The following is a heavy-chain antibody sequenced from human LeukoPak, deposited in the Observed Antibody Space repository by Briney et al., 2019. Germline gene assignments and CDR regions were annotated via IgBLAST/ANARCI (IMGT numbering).Heavy chain of an antibody. J-gene: IGHJ6*03. CDR1: GYTFTSYG. Sequence: ASVKVSCKASGYTFTSYGISWVRPAPGQGLEWMGWISAYNGNTNYAQKLQGRVTMTTDTSTSTAYMELRSLRSDDTAVYYCARVYSGYDSYYYYYMDVWGKGTTVTVSS. V-gene: IGHV1-18*01. CDR2: ISAYNGNT. D-gene: IGHD5-12*01. CDR3: ARVYSGYDSYYYYYMDV.